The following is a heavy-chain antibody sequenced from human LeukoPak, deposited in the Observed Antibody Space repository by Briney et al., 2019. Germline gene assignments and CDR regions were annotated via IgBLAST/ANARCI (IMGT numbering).Heavy chain of an antibody. Sequence: PGGSLRLSCAASGFTVSSNYMSWVRQAPGKGLEWVSVIYSGGSTYYADSVKGRFTISRDNSKNTLYLQMNSLRAEDTAVYYCARDRRLHLNGMDVWGQGTTVTVSS. CDR2: IYSGGST. D-gene: IGHD1-1*01. CDR1: GFTVSSNY. V-gene: IGHV3-66*01. J-gene: IGHJ6*02. CDR3: ARDRRLHLNGMDV.